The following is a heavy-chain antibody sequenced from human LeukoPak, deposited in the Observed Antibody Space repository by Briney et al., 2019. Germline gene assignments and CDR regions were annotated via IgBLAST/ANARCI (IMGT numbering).Heavy chain of an antibody. V-gene: IGHV3-23*01. J-gene: IGHJ4*02. D-gene: IGHD3-10*01. CDR1: GFTFSSRA. Sequence: GGSLRLSCAASGFTFSSRAMNWVRQAPGKGLEWVSTISGSGDSTYYADSVADRFIISRDNSKNTLYLQMNSLRAEDTALYFCAKSLDGSGSYYNGDYWGQGTWSPSPQ. CDR2: ISGSGDST. CDR3: AKSLDGSGSYYNGDY.